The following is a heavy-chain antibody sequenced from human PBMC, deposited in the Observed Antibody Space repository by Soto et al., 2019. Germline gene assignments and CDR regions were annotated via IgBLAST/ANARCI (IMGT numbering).Heavy chain of an antibody. CDR2: IYYSGRT. CDR3: ARQRTTVVTQAYFDH. J-gene: IGHJ4*02. V-gene: IGHV4-39*01. D-gene: IGHD2-21*02. CDR1: GESISSSSYY. Sequence: PSETLSLTCIVSGESISSSSYYWRWIRQPPGKGLEWIGSIYYSGRTYYNPSFKSRVTISIDTSKNQFSLKLSSVTATDTAVYYCARQRTTVVTQAYFDHWGQGALVTVSS.